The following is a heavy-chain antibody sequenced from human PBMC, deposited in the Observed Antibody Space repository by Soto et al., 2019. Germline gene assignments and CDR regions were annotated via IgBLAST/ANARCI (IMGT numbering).Heavy chain of an antibody. V-gene: IGHV5-10-1*01. J-gene: IGHJ4*02. Sequence: GESLKISGKVPGHSYTNYWITCVRQMPGKGLEWMGRIDPSDSYTKYSPSFQGHVTISADKSTSTAYLQWSSLEASDTAMYFCAAERGSYGVDKWGQGTLVTVSS. CDR3: AAERGSYGVDK. CDR1: GHSYTNYW. CDR2: IDPSDSYT. D-gene: IGHD3-16*01.